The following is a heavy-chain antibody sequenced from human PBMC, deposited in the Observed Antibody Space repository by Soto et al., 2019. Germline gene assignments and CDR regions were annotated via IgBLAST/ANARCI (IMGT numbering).Heavy chain of an antibody. CDR3: ARRDLSFMVRITNYYYYGMDV. D-gene: IGHD3-10*01. V-gene: IGHV4-34*01. CDR2: INHSGST. CDR1: GLSFSGYY. J-gene: IGHJ6*02. Sequence: PSETLSLTCAVYGLSFSGYYWSWIRQPPGKGLEWVGEINHSGSTNYNPSLKSRVTISVDTSKNQFSLKLSSVTAADTAVYYCARRDLSFMVRITNYYYYGMDVWGQGTTVTVSS.